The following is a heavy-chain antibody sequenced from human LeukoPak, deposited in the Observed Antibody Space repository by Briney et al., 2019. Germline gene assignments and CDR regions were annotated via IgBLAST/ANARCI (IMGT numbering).Heavy chain of an antibody. J-gene: IGHJ6*03. V-gene: IGHV3-7*01. CDR1: GFNFRDHW. Sequence: GGSLRLSCAGSGFNFRDHWMSWLRQAPGKGPEWVAHIKPDGSEKYYVDSVKGRFIISRDDARNSLSLQMNSLRPEDTAVYYCAKDRCSNGIGCLYYYMDVWGKGTTVTISS. D-gene: IGHD2-8*01. CDR2: IKPDGSEK. CDR3: AKDRCSNGIGCLYYYMDV.